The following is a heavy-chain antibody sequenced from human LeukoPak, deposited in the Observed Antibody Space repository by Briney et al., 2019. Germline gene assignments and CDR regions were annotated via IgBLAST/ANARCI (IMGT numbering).Heavy chain of an antibody. V-gene: IGHV3-48*04. Sequence: PGGSLRLSCAASGFTFSSYNINWVRQAPGRGLEWVSYISFSGSTTSYADSVKGRFTISRDNAQNSVYLQMNSLRADDTAVYYCARESHDMIVVVGMDVWGQGTTVTVSS. CDR1: GFTFSSYN. J-gene: IGHJ6*02. CDR2: ISFSGSTT. D-gene: IGHD3-22*01. CDR3: ARESHDMIVVVGMDV.